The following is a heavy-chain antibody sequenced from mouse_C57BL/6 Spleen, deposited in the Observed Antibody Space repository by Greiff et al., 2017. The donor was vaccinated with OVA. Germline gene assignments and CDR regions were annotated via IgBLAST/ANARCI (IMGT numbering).Heavy chain of an antibody. Sequence: EVQLQQSGAELVRPGASVKLSCTASGFNIKADYMHWVKQRPEQGLEWIGWIDPENGDTEYASKFQGKATITADTSSNTAYLQLRILTSEDTAVYYCTTWGTTVVATDYYAMDYWGQGTSVTVSS. D-gene: IGHD1-1*01. CDR3: TTWGTTVVATDYYAMDY. V-gene: IGHV14-4*01. J-gene: IGHJ4*01. CDR2: IDPENGDT. CDR1: GFNIKADY.